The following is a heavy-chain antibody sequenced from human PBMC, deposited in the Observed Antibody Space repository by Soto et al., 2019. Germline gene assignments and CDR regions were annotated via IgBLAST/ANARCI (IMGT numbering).Heavy chain of an antibody. J-gene: IGHJ5*02. D-gene: IGHD2-15*01. CDR1: GGTFSSYA. V-gene: IGHV1-69*12. CDR3: ARRPGSGGSFWGFDP. Sequence: QVQLVQSGAEVKKPGSSVKVSCKASGGTFSSYAISWVRQAPGQGLEWMGGIIPIFGTANYAQKFQGRVTITADESXRTAYMELSSLRSEDTAGYYCARRPGSGGSFWGFDPWGQGTLVTVSS. CDR2: IIPIFGTA.